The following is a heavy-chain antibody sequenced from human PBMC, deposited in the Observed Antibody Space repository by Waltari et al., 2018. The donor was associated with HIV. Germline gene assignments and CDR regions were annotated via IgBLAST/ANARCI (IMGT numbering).Heavy chain of an antibody. CDR2: INSKTGYT. V-gene: IGHV1-8*01. J-gene: IGHJ5*02. CDR1: GYIFNNYD. Sequence: QAHLAQSGPEVRKPGASVEVACKASGYIFNNYDIGWVRQATGQGLEWMGRINSKTGYTVLARNFQGRVALSTNSSINTVYMKLTHLTSEDTAFYYCARGANFCRVGSCYRFDPWGQGTLVTVSS. D-gene: IGHD2-15*01. CDR3: ARGANFCRVGSCYRFDP.